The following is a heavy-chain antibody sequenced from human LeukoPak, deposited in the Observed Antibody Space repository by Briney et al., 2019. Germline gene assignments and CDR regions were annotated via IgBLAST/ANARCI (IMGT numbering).Heavy chain of an antibody. CDR1: GYSISSGYY. Sequence: SETLSLTCSFSGYSISSGYYWGWIRPPPGQGLEWIGNIYLSGSTYYNPSLKSRVTISVDTSKNQFSLKLSSVTAADTAVYYCARDRGMLSWFDPWGQGTLVTVSS. CDR2: IYLSGST. V-gene: IGHV4-38-2*02. D-gene: IGHD2-8*01. CDR3: ARDRGMLSWFDP. J-gene: IGHJ5*02.